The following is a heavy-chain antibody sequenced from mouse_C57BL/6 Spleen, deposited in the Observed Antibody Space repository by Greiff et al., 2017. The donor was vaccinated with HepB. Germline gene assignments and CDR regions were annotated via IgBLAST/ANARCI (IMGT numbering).Heavy chain of an antibody. CDR3: ARDPHYNNYGGGFDY. D-gene: IGHD2-5*01. CDR2: ISDGGSYT. Sequence: DVQLVESGGGLVKPGGSLKLSCAASGFTFSSYAMSWVRQTPEKRLEWVATISDGGSYTYYPDNVKGRFTISRDNAKNNLYLQMSHLKSEDTAMYYWARDPHYNNYGGGFDYWGQGTTLTVSS. J-gene: IGHJ2*01. CDR1: GFTFSSYA. V-gene: IGHV5-4*01.